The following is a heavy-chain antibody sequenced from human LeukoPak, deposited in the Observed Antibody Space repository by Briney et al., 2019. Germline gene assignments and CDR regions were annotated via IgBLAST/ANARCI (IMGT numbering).Heavy chain of an antibody. Sequence: PGGSLRLSCAASGFTFSTYTMNWVRQTPGKGLEWVSTISSSGTTVHYADFVKGRFSISRDNAKDSLYLQMNSLRDEDAAVYYCARDGLYTAHFDYWGQGTLVTVSS. J-gene: IGHJ4*02. CDR3: ARDGLYTAHFDY. D-gene: IGHD2-15*01. CDR2: ISSSGTTV. CDR1: GFTFSTYT. V-gene: IGHV3-48*02.